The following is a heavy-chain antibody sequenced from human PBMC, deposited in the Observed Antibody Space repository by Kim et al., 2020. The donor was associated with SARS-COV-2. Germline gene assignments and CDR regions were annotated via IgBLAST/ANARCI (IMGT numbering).Heavy chain of an antibody. D-gene: IGHD6-19*01. CDR3: ARDRSIAVAGTRGRRDFDY. Sequence: ASVKVSCKASGYTFTSYGISWVRQAPGQGLEWMGWISAYNGNTNYAQKLQGRVTMTTDTSTSTAYMELRSLRSDDTAVYYCARDRSIAVAGTRGRRDFDYWGQGTLVTVSS. CDR2: ISAYNGNT. J-gene: IGHJ4*02. CDR1: GYTFTSYG. V-gene: IGHV1-18*04.